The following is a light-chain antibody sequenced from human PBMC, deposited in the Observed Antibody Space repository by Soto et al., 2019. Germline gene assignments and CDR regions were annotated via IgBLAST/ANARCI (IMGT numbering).Light chain of an antibody. V-gene: IGKV3-15*01. CDR3: QQYNT. CDR2: GAS. J-gene: IGKJ4*01. Sequence: EIVMTQSPATLSVSPGERATLSCRASRSVSSNLAWYQQKPGQAPRLLIYGASTRATGIPARFSGSGSGTEFTLTISSLQSEDFAVYYCQQYNTFGGGTKVEIK. CDR1: RSVSSN.